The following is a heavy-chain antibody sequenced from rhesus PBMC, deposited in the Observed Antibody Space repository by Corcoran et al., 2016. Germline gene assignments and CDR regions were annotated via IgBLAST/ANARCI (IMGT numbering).Heavy chain of an antibody. V-gene: IGHV4-169*02. CDR3: ASGGGSWNFWSLY. CDR2: IYGSGMST. J-gene: IGHJ4*01. CDR1: GGSISSSY. Sequence: QLQLQESGPGLVKPSETLSVTCAVSGGSISSSYWSWIRQAPGKGLEWIGYIYGSGMSTNSNPTLKSRVTLSLDTSKNQLSLKLSSVTAADTAVYYWASGGGSWNFWSLYWGQGVLVTVSS. D-gene: IGHD6-25*01.